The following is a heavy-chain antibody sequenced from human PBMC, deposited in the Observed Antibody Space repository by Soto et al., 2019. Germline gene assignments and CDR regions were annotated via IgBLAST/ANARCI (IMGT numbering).Heavy chain of an antibody. J-gene: IGHJ6*02. D-gene: IGHD7-27*01. V-gene: IGHV1-69*01. CDR3: AAELGFGTFSGV. CDR2: IIPLFGTT. Sequence: QVQVVQSGVEVRRPGSSVKVSCKASGDTFKNCVISWVRQAPGQGLAWMGGIIPLFGTTDFAQRFHGRLTITTDESKTTAYMELSRLRSEDTATYYCAAELGFGTFSGVWGQGTKVIVSS. CDR1: GDTFKNCV.